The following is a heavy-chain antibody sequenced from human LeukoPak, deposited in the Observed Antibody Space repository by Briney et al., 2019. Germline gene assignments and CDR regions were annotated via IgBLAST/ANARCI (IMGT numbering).Heavy chain of an antibody. Sequence: GGSLRFSCAASGFAFSAYAMMWVRQAPGKGLEWVSSIVATYEGTFYADSVQGRFIISRDNSESTVSLQMNSLRAEDTAVYYCARGKAGGLVDLFDPWGQGTLVTVSS. J-gene: IGHJ5*02. CDR3: ARGKAGGLVDLFDP. D-gene: IGHD3/OR15-3a*01. CDR1: GFAFSAYA. CDR2: IVATYEGT. V-gene: IGHV3-23*01.